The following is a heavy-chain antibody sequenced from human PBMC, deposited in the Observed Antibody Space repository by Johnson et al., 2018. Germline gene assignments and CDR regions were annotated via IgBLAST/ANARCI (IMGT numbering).Heavy chain of an antibody. CDR3: ARDFSTGYYYMDV. CDR1: GFTFSPYG. CDR2: ISYDGSNK. V-gene: IGHV3-30*03. J-gene: IGHJ6*03. D-gene: IGHD2/OR15-2a*01. Sequence: QVQLVESGGGVVQXGRSLRLSCAAYGFTFSPYGMHWVRQAPGKGLEWVAVISYDGSNKYYADSVKGRFTISRDNSKNTLSLQMNSLRAEDTAVYYCARDFSTGYYYMDVWGKGTTVTVSS.